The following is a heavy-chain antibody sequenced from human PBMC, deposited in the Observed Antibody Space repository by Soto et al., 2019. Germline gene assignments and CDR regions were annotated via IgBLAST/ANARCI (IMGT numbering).Heavy chain of an antibody. J-gene: IGHJ4*02. Sequence: EVQLLESGGGLVQPGGSLRLSCAASGFTFSSYAMSWVRQAPGKGLEWVSAISGSGGSTYYADSVKGRFTISRDNSKNTLYLQMNSLRAEDTAVYYCAKDKYSSSPADLRYFDYWGQGTLVTVSS. D-gene: IGHD6-6*01. V-gene: IGHV3-23*01. CDR2: ISGSGGST. CDR3: AKDKYSSSPADLRYFDY. CDR1: GFTFSSYA.